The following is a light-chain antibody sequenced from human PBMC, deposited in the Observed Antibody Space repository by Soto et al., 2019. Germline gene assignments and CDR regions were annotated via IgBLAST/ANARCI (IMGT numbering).Light chain of an antibody. CDR1: QSVSSRY. J-gene: IGKJ3*01. V-gene: IGKV3-20*01. Sequence: EIVVTQSPGTLSLSPGQSDTLSCKASQSVSSRYLAWYQHKPGQAPRLLIYGASSRDTGIPDRFSGSGSGTDFTITISRLEAEDFSVYYCQQYGSSALFTFGPGTKLDIK. CDR2: GAS. CDR3: QQYGSSALFT.